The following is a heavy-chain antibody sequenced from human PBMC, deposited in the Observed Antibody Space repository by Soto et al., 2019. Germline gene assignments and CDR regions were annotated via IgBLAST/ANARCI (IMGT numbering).Heavy chain of an antibody. CDR3: ARTGLLHGMDV. V-gene: IGHV3-23*01. CDR2: ISGSGGST. D-gene: IGHD2-15*01. Sequence: GGSLRLSCAASGFTFSSYAMNWVRQGPGKGLEWVSVISGSGGSTYYADSVKDRFTISRDNSKNTLYLQMNSLRAEDTAVYYCARTGLLHGMDVWGQGTTVTVSS. J-gene: IGHJ6*02. CDR1: GFTFSSYA.